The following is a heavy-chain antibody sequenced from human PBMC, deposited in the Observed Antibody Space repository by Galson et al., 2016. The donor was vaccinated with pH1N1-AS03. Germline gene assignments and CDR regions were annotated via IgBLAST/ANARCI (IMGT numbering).Heavy chain of an antibody. CDR3: ARESSTNSVAAFDI. CDR1: GFTFSSYE. V-gene: IGHV3-13*01. D-gene: IGHD1-1*01. Sequence: SLRLSCAASGFTFSSYEMHWVRQYTGKGLEWVSAIGVAGDTFYTDSVKGRFTISRENAKNSFYLQMNTLRAVDTAVYYCARESSTNSVAAFDIWGQGTMVTVSS. J-gene: IGHJ3*02. CDR2: IGVAGDT.